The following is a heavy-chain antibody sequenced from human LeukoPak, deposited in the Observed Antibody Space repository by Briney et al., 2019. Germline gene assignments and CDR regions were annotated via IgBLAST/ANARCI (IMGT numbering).Heavy chain of an antibody. J-gene: IGHJ4*02. CDR1: GGTFSSYA. Sequence: AASVKVSCKASGGTFSSYAISWVRQAPGQGLEWTGGIIPIFGTANYAQKFQGRVTITADESTSTAYMELSSLRSEDTAVYYCARVGEYSPGGYWGQGTLVTVSS. CDR2: IIPIFGTA. CDR3: ARVGEYSPGGY. V-gene: IGHV1-69*13. D-gene: IGHD3-10*01.